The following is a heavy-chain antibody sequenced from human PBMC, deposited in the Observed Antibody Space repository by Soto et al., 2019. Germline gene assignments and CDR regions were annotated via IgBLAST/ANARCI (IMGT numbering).Heavy chain of an antibody. V-gene: IGHV1-69*01. J-gene: IGHJ3*02. D-gene: IGHD6-13*01. Sequence: QVPLVQSGAEVKKPWSSVKVSCKASGGTFSSDAISCVRQAPGQGLEWMGCIIPIFGTANYAQKFEGRVTITADESTSTAYMELISLRSEDTTLSYFTRRTPVDSSSWHQDAFYSWGQGTIVTVSS. CDR2: IIPIFGTA. CDR1: GGTFSSDA. CDR3: TRRTPVDSSSWHQDAFYS.